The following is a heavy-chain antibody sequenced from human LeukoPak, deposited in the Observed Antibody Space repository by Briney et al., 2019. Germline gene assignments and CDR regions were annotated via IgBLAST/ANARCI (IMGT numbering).Heavy chain of an antibody. D-gene: IGHD2-2*01. CDR2: IYSGGST. V-gene: IGHV3-66*01. CDR1: GFTVSSNY. CDR3: ARGPLPAAPTFFVY. J-gene: IGHJ4*02. Sequence: PGGSLRLSCAASGFTVSSNYMSWVRQAPGKGLEWVSVIYSGGSTYYADSVKGRFTISRDNSKNTLYLQMNSLRAEDTAVYYCARGPLPAAPTFFVYWGQGTLVTVSS.